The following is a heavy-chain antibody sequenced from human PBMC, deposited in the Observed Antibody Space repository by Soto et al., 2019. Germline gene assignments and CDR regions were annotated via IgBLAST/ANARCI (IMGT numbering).Heavy chain of an antibody. CDR2: ISASGST. CDR1: TFVSYA. CDR3: ANGAAVATFDY. J-gene: IGHJ4*02. Sequence: TFVSYAVIRVRQTPGKGLECVSGISASGSTYYADSVKGRFTISRDNSKNTLYLQMKSVTSEDMAVYYCANGAAVATFDYRGQGTPVTVTS. V-gene: IGHV3-23*01. D-gene: IGHD3-16*01.